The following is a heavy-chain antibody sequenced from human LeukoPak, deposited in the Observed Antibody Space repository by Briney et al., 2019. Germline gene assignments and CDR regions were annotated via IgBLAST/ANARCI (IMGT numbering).Heavy chain of an antibody. D-gene: IGHD1-1*01. Sequence: PGGSLRLSCAASGFTFSSYSMNWVRQAPGKGLEWVSSISSSSSYIYYADSVKGRFTISRDNSKNTLSLQMNSLRAEDTAVYYCAKGLKTTVGPYMGYHYYMDVWGKGTTVTVSS. CDR3: AKGLKTTVGPYMGYHYYMDV. CDR1: GFTFSSYS. CDR2: ISSSSSYI. J-gene: IGHJ6*03. V-gene: IGHV3-21*04.